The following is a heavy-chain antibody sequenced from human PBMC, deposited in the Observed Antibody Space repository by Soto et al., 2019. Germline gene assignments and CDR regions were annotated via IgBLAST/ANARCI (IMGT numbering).Heavy chain of an antibody. J-gene: IGHJ4*02. D-gene: IGHD6-19*01. CDR1: GFTLSDYW. Sequence: EVQLVESGGDLVQPGGSLRLSCAASGFTLSDYWIHWVRQVPGKGLVWVSRIDNHGSGTSYADFVKGRFTISRDSAKNTLYLQMNTVSVDDTDIYGCATLQLAGPDYGGQGTLVTVSS. CDR3: ATLQLAGPDY. CDR2: IDNHGSGT. V-gene: IGHV3-74*01.